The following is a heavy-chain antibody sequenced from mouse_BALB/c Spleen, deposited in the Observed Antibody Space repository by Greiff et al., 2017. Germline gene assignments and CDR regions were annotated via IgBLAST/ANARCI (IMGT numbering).Heavy chain of an antibody. CDR3: ARGGGYGSSL. CDR2: ISSGGSYT. CDR1: GFTFSSYA. D-gene: IGHD1-1*01. V-gene: IGHV5-9-4*01. Sequence: EVKVVESGVGLVKPGGSLKLSCAASGFTFSSYAMSWVRQYPEKRLEWVAEISSGGSYTYYPDTVTGRFAISRDNAKNTLYLEMSSLRSEDTAMYYCARGGGYGSSLWGQGTTLTVSS. J-gene: IGHJ2*01.